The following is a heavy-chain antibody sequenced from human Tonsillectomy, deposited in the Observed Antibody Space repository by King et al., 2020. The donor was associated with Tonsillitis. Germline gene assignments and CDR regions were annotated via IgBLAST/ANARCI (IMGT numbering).Heavy chain of an antibody. CDR1: GFTFINYN. J-gene: IGHJ4*01. Sequence: VQLVESGGGLVKPGGSLRFSCSASGFTFINYNKNWVRPAPGKGLEWVSSITSSGGHIYYADSVKGRFTISRDNAKNSLYLEMNSLRAEDTAVFYCARDAGGFFSGSFDSW. CDR2: ITSSGGHI. D-gene: IGHD3-10*01. CDR3: ARDAGGFFSGSFDS. V-gene: IGHV3-21*06.